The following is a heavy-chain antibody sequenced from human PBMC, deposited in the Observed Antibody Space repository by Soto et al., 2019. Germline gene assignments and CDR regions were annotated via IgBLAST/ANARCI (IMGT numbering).Heavy chain of an antibody. CDR3: GRGRSGHLDY. D-gene: IGHD1-26*01. CDR1: GYTFTGHY. J-gene: IGHJ4*02. CDR2: IGPESGAT. Sequence: ASVKVSCKASGYTFTGHYIHWVRQAPEQGPEWMGEIGPESGATRYAQKFQGRVTMTRDMSITTVYMELNNLSPDDTAVYYCGRGRSGHLDYWGQGTPVTVSS. V-gene: IGHV1-2*02.